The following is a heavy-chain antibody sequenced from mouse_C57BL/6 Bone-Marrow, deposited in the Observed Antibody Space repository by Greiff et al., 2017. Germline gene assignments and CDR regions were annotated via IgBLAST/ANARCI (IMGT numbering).Heavy chain of an antibody. D-gene: IGHD3-2*01. Sequence: QVQLQQPGAELVMPGASVKLSCKASGYTFTSYWMHWVKQRPGQGLEWIGEIDPSDSYTNYNQKFKGKSTLTVDKSSSTAYMQLSSLTSEDSAVYYCAREADRDRAWFAYWGQGTLVTVSA. V-gene: IGHV1-69*01. J-gene: IGHJ3*01. CDR3: AREADRDRAWFAY. CDR2: IDPSDSYT. CDR1: GYTFTSYW.